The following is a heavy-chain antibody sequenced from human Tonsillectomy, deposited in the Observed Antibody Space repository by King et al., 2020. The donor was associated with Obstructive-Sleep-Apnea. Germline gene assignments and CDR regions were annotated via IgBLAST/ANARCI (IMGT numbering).Heavy chain of an antibody. Sequence: VQLQESGPGLVKPSETLSLTCTVSGYSISSGYYWDWIRQPPGKGLEWIGSIYHSGSTFYNPSLKSRVTISADTSKNQFSLKLSSVTAADTSVYHCAKVERGDSGGFSDYWGQGTLVTVSS. CDR3: AKVERGDSGGFSDY. J-gene: IGHJ4*02. CDR1: GYSISSGYY. CDR2: IYHSGST. D-gene: IGHD3-16*01. V-gene: IGHV4-38-2*02.